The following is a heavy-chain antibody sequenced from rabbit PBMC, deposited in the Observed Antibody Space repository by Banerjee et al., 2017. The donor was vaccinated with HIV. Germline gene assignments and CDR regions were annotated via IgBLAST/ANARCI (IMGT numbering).Heavy chain of an antibody. D-gene: IGHD4-2*01. V-gene: IGHV1S45*01. CDR3: ARDAGYAGSNL. J-gene: IGHJ4*01. CDR2: IGAGST. Sequence: QQQLVESGGDLVQPGGSLKLSCKASGFSFSSNYWLCWVRQAPGKGLEWIACIGAGSTYYATWAKGRFTISKTSSTTVTLQMTSLTAADTATYFCARDAGYAGSNLWGPGTLVTVS. CDR1: GFSFSSNYW.